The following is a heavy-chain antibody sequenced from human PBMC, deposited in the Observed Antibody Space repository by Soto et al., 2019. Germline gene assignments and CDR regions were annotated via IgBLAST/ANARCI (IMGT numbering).Heavy chain of an antibody. V-gene: IGHV2-5*02. CDR2: IFWDDGK. Sequence: QVTLKESGPTLVKPTQTLTLTCTFSGFSLTTSGVGVGWIRQPPGKALEWLALIFWDDGKRYNPSLKSRLTITKDTSRNQVVLTMTNMDPVDTATYYCSHSVLRFFDFWGQGALVTVSS. D-gene: IGHD3-3*01. J-gene: IGHJ4*02. CDR3: SHSVLRFFDF. CDR1: GFSLTTSGVG.